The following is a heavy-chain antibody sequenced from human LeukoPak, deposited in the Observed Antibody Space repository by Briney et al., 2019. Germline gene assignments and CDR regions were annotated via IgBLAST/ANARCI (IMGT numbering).Heavy chain of an antibody. CDR3: AREGAGSYGFRYIDV. CDR2: IYYGGST. J-gene: IGHJ6*03. V-gene: IGHV4-59*01. CDR1: NGSMISYY. D-gene: IGHD5-18*01. Sequence: ASETLSLTCTVSNGSMISYYWSWLRQPPGKGLEWMGYIYYGGSTNYNPSPKSRVTILVDTSKNQFSLKLSSVTAADTAVYYCAREGAGSYGFRYIDVWGKGTTDTVSS.